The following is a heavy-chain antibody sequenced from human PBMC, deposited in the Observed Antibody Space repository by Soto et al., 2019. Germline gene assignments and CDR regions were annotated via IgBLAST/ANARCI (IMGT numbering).Heavy chain of an antibody. CDR1: GFTFSSYW. V-gene: IGHV3-74*01. CDR2: INSDGSST. Sequence: GGSLRLSCAASGFTFSSYWMHWVRQAPGKGLVWVSRINSDGSSTSYADSVKGRFTISRDNAKNTLYLQMNSLRAEDTAVYYCARDYGCSSTSCYHEFDYWGQGTLVTVSS. D-gene: IGHD2-2*01. CDR3: ARDYGCSSTSCYHEFDY. J-gene: IGHJ4*02.